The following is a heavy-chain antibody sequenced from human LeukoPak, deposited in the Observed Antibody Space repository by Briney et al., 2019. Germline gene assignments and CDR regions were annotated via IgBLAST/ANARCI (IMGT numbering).Heavy chain of an antibody. J-gene: IGHJ5*02. CDR2: IYYSGST. CDR3: ARHGSSGYYPRWFDP. V-gene: IGHV4-61*01. D-gene: IGHD3-22*01. CDR1: GGSISSSSYY. Sequence: SETLSLTCTVSGGSISSSSYYWSWIRQPPGKGLEWIGYIYYSGSTNYNPSLKSRVTISVDTSKNQFSLKLSSVTAADTAVYYCARHGSSGYYPRWFDPWGQGTLVTVSS.